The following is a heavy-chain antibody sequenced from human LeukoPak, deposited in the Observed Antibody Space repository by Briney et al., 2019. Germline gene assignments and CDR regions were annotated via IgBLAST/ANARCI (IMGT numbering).Heavy chain of an antibody. CDR3: ARDGGYDCSSTSRDYQCSYYYMDV. J-gene: IGHJ6*03. CDR1: GGTFSSYA. CDR2: IIPIFGTA. D-gene: IGHD2-2*01. V-gene: IGHV1-69*05. Sequence: SVKVSCKASGGTFSSYAISWVRQAPGQGLEWMGGIIPIFGTANYAQKFQGRVTITTDESTSTAYMELSSLRSEDTAVYYCARDGGYDCSSTSRDYQCSYYYMDVWGKGTTVTVSS.